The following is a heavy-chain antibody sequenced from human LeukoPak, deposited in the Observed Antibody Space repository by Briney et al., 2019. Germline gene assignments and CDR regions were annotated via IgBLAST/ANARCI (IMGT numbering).Heavy chain of an antibody. CDR2: INPNSGGT. V-gene: IGHV1-2*02. CDR1: GYTFTGYY. J-gene: IGHJ4*02. Sequence: ASVKVSCKASGYTFTGYYMHWVRQAPGQGLEWMGWINPNSGGTNYARKFQGRVTMTRDTSISTAYMELSRLRSDDTAVYYCARNSGIAAALSYYFDYWGQGTLVTVSS. D-gene: IGHD6-13*01. CDR3: ARNSGIAAALSYYFDY.